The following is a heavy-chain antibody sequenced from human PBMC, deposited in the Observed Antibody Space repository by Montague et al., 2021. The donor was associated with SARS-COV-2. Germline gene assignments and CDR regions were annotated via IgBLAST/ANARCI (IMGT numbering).Heavy chain of an antibody. CDR3: AHISKLARVRWFDP. CDR1: GFSLTSSGEG. Sequence: PALVKPTQTLTLTCTVSGFSLTSSGEGVGWIRQPPEKALEWLALIYWDEDKRYSPSLKNRLVVTNDSAKNQVVLTVINMDPADTGTYYCAHISKLARVRWFDPWGQGTLVTVSS. CDR2: IYWDEDK. J-gene: IGHJ5*02. D-gene: IGHD3-16*02. V-gene: IGHV2-5*02.